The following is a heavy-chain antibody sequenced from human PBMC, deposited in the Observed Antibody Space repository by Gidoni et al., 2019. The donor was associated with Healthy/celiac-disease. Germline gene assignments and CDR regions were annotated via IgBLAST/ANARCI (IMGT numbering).Heavy chain of an antibody. Sequence: QVQLVESGGGVVQPGRSRRRSWAASGFTFRSYAMHWVRQAPGKGLGWVAVISYDGSNKYYADSVKGRFTISRDNSKNTLYLHMNSLRAEDTAVYYCARGGDYFDYWGQGTLVTVSS. J-gene: IGHJ4*02. CDR1: GFTFRSYA. V-gene: IGHV3-30-3*01. CDR3: ARGGDYFDY. CDR2: ISYDGSNK.